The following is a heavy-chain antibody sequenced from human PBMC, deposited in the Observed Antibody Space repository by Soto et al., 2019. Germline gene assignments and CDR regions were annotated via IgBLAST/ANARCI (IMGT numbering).Heavy chain of an antibody. J-gene: IGHJ4*02. CDR3: ATGYDTALAPIF. V-gene: IGHV4-34*01. Sequence: SETLSLTCAVYGGSFSSYHWSWIRQTPGKGLEWIGEINHLTTTNYNPSLKSRVIISLDTPKNQFSLKLSSVTAADTAVYYCATGYDTALAPIFWGQGILVTGSS. D-gene: IGHD5-18*01. CDR2: INHLTTT. CDR1: GGSFSSYH.